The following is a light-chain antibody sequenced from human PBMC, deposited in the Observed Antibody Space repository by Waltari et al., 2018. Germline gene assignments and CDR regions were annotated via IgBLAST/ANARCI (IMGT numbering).Light chain of an antibody. CDR2: WAS. V-gene: IGKV4-1*01. CDR1: QSLLYRTKNKNY. CDR3: QQYYSIPYT. J-gene: IGKJ2*01. Sequence: DIVMTQSADSLAVSLGERATINCKSSQSLLYRTKNKNYLAWYQQKVGQPPKLLIYWASTRESGVPDRFSGSGSGTDFTLTISSLQAEDVAVYYCQQYYSIPYTFGQGTKLEI.